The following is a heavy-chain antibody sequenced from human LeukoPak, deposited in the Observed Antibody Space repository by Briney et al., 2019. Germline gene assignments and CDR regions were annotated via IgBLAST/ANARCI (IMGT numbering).Heavy chain of an antibody. D-gene: IGHD5-18*01. V-gene: IGHV3-30*18. Sequence: PGGSLRLSCEASGFTFSGYGMHWVRQAPGKGLGWGAVISYDGSNKYYADSVKGRFTISRDNSKNTLYLQMNSLRAGDTAVYYCAKDLPVDTAMVCGMDVWGQGTTVTVSS. J-gene: IGHJ6*02. CDR3: AKDLPVDTAMVCGMDV. CDR2: ISYDGSNK. CDR1: GFTFSGYG.